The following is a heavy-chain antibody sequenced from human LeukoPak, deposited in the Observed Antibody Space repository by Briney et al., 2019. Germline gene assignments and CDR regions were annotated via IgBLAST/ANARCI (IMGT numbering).Heavy chain of an antibody. V-gene: IGHV4-59*01. CDR1: GGSISSYY. J-gene: IGHJ4*02. CDR3: ARVAPAAMAYDY. D-gene: IGHD5-18*01. CDR2: IYYSGST. Sequence: SETLSLTCTVSGGSISSYYWSWIRQPPGKGLEWIGYIYYSGSTNYNPSLKSRVTISVDTSKNQFSLKLSSVTAADTAVYYCARVAPAAMAYDYWGQGTLVTVSS.